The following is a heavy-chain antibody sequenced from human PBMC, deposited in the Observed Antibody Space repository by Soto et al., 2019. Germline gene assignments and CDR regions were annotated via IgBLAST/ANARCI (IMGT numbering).Heavy chain of an antibody. CDR2: INHSGST. V-gene: IGHV4-34*01. Sequence: SETLSLTCAVYGGSFSGYYWSWIRQPPGEGLEWIGEINHSGSTNYNPSLKSRVTISVDTSKNQFSLKLSSVTAADTAVYYCAREAGDTAMEYFDYWGQGTLVTVSS. J-gene: IGHJ4*02. CDR3: AREAGDTAMEYFDY. D-gene: IGHD5-18*01. CDR1: GGSFSGYY.